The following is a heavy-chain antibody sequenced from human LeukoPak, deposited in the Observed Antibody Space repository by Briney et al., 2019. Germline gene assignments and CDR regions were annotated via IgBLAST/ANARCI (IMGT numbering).Heavy chain of an antibody. CDR1: GFTFSNYG. CDR2: ISYDGSNK. Sequence: GGSLSLSCVASGFTFSNYGMHWVRQAPGKGLEWVAVISYDGSNKYFADSVRGRFTISRDNSKNTLYLQMNSLRAEDTAVYYCAKESRGSMDVWGQGTTVTVSS. CDR3: AKESRGSMDV. V-gene: IGHV3-30*18. D-gene: IGHD3-10*01. J-gene: IGHJ6*02.